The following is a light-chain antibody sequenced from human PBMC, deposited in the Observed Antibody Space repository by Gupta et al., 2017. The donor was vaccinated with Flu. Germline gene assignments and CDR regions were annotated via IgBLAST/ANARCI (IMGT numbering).Light chain of an antibody. J-gene: IGKJ3*01. CDR2: AAS. V-gene: IGKV1-9*01. CDR1: QGISSY. CDR3: QRLNSYPMFT. Sequence: SFLSASVGDRVTITCRASQGISSYLAWYQHNPGKAPKLLIYAASTLQSGVPSRFSGSGSGTEFTLTISSLQPEDFATYYCQRLNSYPMFTFGPGTTVDIK.